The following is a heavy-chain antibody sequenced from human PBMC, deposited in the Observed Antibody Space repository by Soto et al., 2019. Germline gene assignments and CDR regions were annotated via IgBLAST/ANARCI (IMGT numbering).Heavy chain of an antibody. D-gene: IGHD3-10*01. CDR2: ISYDGSNK. CDR1: GFTFSSYA. V-gene: IGHV3-30-3*01. Sequence: GGSLRLSCAASGFTFSSYAMHWVRQAPGKGLEWVAVISYDGSNKYYADSVKGRFTISRDNSKNTLYLQMNSPRAEDTAVYYCARDLAPRGLYYYGMDVWGQGTTVTVSS. CDR3: ARDLAPRGLYYYGMDV. J-gene: IGHJ6*02.